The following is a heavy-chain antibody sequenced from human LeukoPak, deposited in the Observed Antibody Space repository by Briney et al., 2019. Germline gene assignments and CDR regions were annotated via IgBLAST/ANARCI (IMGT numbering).Heavy chain of an antibody. CDR2: ISSSSSYI. CDR1: GFTFSSYS. V-gene: IGHV3-21*01. Sequence: GGSLRLSCAASGFTFSSYSMNWVRQAPGKGLEWVSSISSSSSYIYYADSVKGRFTISRDNAKNSLYLQMNSLRAEDTAVYYCAKDSLNYYDSSGHFDYWGQGTLVTVSS. D-gene: IGHD3-22*01. CDR3: AKDSLNYYDSSGHFDY. J-gene: IGHJ4*02.